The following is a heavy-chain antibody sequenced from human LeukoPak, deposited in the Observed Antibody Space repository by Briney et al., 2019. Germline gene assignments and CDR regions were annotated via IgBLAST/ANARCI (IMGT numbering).Heavy chain of an antibody. CDR3: AKDVGSLGLNYFDY. J-gene: IGHJ4*02. CDR2: ISGTGVTA. Sequence: GGSLRLSCAASGFIFNNYAMSWVRQAPGKGLEWVSSISGTGVTAYYADSVKGRFAISRDNSKNTLYVQMNSLRAEDTAVYYCAKDVGSLGLNYFDYWGQGTLVTVSS. CDR1: GFIFNNYA. V-gene: IGHV3-23*01. D-gene: IGHD7-27*01.